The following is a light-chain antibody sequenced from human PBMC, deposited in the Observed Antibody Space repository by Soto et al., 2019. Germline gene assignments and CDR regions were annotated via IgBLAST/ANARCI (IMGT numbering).Light chain of an antibody. Sequence: DIQMTQSPSTLSASVGDRVTITCRASQSISSWLAWYQQKPGKAPNLLIYKAASLEGGVPSRFSGSGSGTEFTLTISSLQPDDVANYYCKQDNSYCTFGQGTKGEIK. CDR3: KQDNSYCT. CDR2: KAA. J-gene: IGKJ1*01. CDR1: QSISSW. V-gene: IGKV1-5*03.